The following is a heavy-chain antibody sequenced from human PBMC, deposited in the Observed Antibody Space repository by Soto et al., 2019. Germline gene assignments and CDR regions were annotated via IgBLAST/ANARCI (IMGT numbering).Heavy chain of an antibody. J-gene: IGHJ4*02. D-gene: IGHD1-1*01. V-gene: IGHV5-10-1*01. Sequence: GESLKISCKGSGYKFTNYWLSWVRQTPGKGLGWMGRIDPSDSYINYSPSFRGHVTIPIDESISTAHLQWSSLKASDTATYYCAIVTAETAYHYFDFWGQGTLVTVSS. CDR3: AIVTAETAYHYFDF. CDR2: IDPSDSYI. CDR1: GYKFTNYW.